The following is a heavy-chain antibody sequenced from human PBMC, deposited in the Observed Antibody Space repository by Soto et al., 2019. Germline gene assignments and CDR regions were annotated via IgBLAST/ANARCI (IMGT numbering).Heavy chain of an antibody. CDR1: GFTFSSYA. D-gene: IGHD3-22*01. V-gene: IGHV3-23*01. CDR3: AKDEVGGYYDSSGHY. J-gene: IGHJ4*02. Sequence: VGSLRLSCAASGFTFSSYAMSWVRQAPGKGLEWVSAISGSGGSTYYADSVKGRFTISRDNSKNTLYLQMNSLRAEDTAVYYCAKDEVGGYYDSSGHYWGQGTLVTVSS. CDR2: ISGSGGST.